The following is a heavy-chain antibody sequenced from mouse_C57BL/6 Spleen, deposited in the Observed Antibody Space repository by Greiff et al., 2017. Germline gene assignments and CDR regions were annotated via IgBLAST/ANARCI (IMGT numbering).Heavy chain of an antibody. D-gene: IGHD2-2*01. CDR1: GYSFTGYY. Sequence: VQLKQSGPELVKPGASVKISCKASGYSFTGYYMNWVKQSPEKSLEWIGEINPSTGGTTYNQKFKAKATLTVDKSSSTAYMQLKSLTSEDSAVYYCASRDGYAFAYWGQGTLVTVSA. CDR2: INPSTGGT. V-gene: IGHV1-42*01. J-gene: IGHJ3*01. CDR3: ASRDGYAFAY.